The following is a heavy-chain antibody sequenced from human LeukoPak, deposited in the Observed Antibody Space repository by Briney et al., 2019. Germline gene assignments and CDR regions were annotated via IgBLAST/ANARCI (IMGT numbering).Heavy chain of an antibody. CDR2: INWNGGST. CDR3: ARGVSRGYSYGGGY. D-gene: IGHD5-18*01. V-gene: IGHV3-20*04. CDR1: GFTFDEYG. Sequence: PGGSLRLSCAASGFTFDEYGMSWVRQAPGKGLEWGSGINWNGGSTVYGDSVKGRFTISRDNAKNSLYLQMNSLRAEDTALYYCARGVSRGYSYGGGYWGQGTQVTVSS. J-gene: IGHJ4*02.